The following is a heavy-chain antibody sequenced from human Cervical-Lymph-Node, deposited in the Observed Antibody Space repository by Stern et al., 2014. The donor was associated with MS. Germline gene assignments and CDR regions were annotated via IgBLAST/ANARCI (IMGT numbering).Heavy chain of an antibody. CDR3: TRDPRGYCSGGSCYQGFFDS. V-gene: IGHV3-33*01. J-gene: IGHJ4*02. CDR2: VWQDGSNK. D-gene: IGHD2-15*01. Sequence: MQLVESGGGVVQPGRSLRLSCAASGFIFRNSGMHWVRQAPGKGLEWVAVVWQDGSNKYYADSVNGRFTISRDNSNNMVDLQMNSLRVEDMGIYYCTRDPRGYCSGGSCYQGFFDSWGRGTLVTVSS. CDR1: GFIFRNSG.